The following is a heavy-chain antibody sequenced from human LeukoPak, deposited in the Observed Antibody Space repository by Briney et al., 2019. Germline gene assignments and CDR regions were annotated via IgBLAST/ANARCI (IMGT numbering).Heavy chain of an antibody. Sequence: SETLSLTCTVSGGSISYSYWSWIRQPPGKGLEWIGYIHYSGSTNYNPSLKSRVTISVDTSKKHFSLKLSSVTAADTAVYYCARCSRGLGECYWGQGTLVTVSS. D-gene: IGHD3-10*01. CDR1: GGSISYSY. CDR2: IHYSGST. CDR3: ARCSRGLGECY. V-gene: IGHV4-59*12. J-gene: IGHJ4*02.